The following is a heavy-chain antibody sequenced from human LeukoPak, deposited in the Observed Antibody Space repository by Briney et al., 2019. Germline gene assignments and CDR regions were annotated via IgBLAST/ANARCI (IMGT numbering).Heavy chain of an antibody. D-gene: IGHD3-3*01. CDR1: GGSISSGSYY. CDR3: ARDNYDFLSGYYHFDY. J-gene: IGHJ4*02. Sequence: TLSLTCTVSGGSISSGSYYWSWIRQPAGKGLEWIGRIYTSGSTNYNPSLKSRVTISVDTSKNQFSLKLSSVTAADTAVYYCARDNYDFLSGYYHFDYSGQGTLVTVSS. V-gene: IGHV4-61*02. CDR2: IYTSGST.